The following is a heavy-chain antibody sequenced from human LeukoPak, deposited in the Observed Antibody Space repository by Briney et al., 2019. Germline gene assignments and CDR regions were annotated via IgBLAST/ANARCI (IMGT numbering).Heavy chain of an antibody. CDR3: ARAVVVITGDDAFDI. V-gene: IGHV1-18*01. D-gene: IGHD3-22*01. J-gene: IGHJ3*02. CDR2: ISAYNGNT. Sequence: ASVKVSCKASGYTFTSYGISWVRQAPGQGLEWMGWISAYNGNTNYAQKLLGRVTMTTDTSTSTAYMELRSLRSDDTAVYYCARAVVVITGDDAFDIWGQGTMVTVSS. CDR1: GYTFTSYG.